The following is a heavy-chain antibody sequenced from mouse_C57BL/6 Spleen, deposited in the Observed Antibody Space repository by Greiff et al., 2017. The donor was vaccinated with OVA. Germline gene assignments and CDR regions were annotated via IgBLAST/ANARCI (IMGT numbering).Heavy chain of an antibody. J-gene: IGHJ1*03. CDR3: ARWYLDD. V-gene: IGHV7-3*01. Sequence: APGGVTFTDYYMSWVRQPPGQALEWLGFIRNKANGYTTEYSASVMGRFTISRDNSRSILYLQMNALRAEDSATYYCARWYLDDWGTGTTVTVSS. CDR2: IRNKANGYTT. CDR1: GVTFTDYY.